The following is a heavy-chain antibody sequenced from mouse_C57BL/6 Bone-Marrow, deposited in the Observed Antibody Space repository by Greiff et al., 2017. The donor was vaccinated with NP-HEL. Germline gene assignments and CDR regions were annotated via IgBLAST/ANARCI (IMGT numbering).Heavy chain of an antibody. CDR3: TRGIFAY. Sequence: VQLQQSGAELVRPGASVTLSCKASGYTFTDYEMHWVKQTPVHGLEWLGAIDPETGGTAYNQKFKGKAILTADKSSSTAYMELRSLTSEDSAVYYCTRGIFAYWGQGTLVTVSA. V-gene: IGHV1-15*01. J-gene: IGHJ3*01. CDR1: GYTFTDYE. CDR2: IDPETGGT.